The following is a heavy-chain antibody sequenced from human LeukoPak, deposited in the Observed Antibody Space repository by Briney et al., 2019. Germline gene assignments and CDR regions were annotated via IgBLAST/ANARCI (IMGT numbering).Heavy chain of an antibody. CDR1: GFTFSSYG. CDR2: IWYDGSNK. J-gene: IGHJ6*02. D-gene: IGHD2-15*01. CDR3: ARDATYCSGGSCYSRGYWYGMDV. Sequence: GRFLRLSCAASGFTFSSYGMHWVRQAPGKGLEWVSVIWYDGSNKYYADSVKGRFTISRDNSKNTLYLQMNSLRAEDTAVYYCARDATYCSGGSCYSRGYWYGMDVWGQGTTVTVSS. V-gene: IGHV3-33*01.